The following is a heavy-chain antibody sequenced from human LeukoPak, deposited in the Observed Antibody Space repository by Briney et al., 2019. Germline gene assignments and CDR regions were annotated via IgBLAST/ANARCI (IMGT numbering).Heavy chain of an antibody. V-gene: IGHV1-18*01. CDR1: GYTFTSYG. J-gene: IGHJ4*02. CDR3: AREETNYYDSGGYFYYFDY. Sequence: ASVKVSCKASGYTFTSYGISWVRQAPGQGLEWMGWISAYNGNTNYAQKLQGRVTMTTDTSTSTAYMELRSLRSDDTAVYYCAREETNYYDSGGYFYYFDYWGQGTLVTVSS. CDR2: ISAYNGNT. D-gene: IGHD3-22*01.